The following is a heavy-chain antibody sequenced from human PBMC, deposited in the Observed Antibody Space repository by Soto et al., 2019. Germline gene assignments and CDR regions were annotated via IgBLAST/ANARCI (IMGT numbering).Heavy chain of an antibody. CDR1: GFTFDDFA. CDR3: VKGRGAYEVKFGMDV. Sequence: ELQLVESGGGLVQPGRSLRLSCATSGFTFDDFAMHWVRQAPGKGLEWVSGIDWNSGTTVHADSVQGRFSISRDNARNSLYLQMHSLRPADTAWYYCVKGRGAYEVKFGMDVWGQGTTVIVSS. V-gene: IGHV3-9*01. J-gene: IGHJ6*02. CDR2: IDWNSGTT. D-gene: IGHD2-21*01.